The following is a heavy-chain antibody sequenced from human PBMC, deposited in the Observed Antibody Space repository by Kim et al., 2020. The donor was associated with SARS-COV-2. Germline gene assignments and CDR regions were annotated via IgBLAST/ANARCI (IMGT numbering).Heavy chain of an antibody. CDR1: GFIFNSYA. CDR3: AKVPYRSTLYGLDY. D-gene: IGHD6-13*01. J-gene: IGHJ4*02. V-gene: IGHV3-23*01. Sequence: GGSLRLSCTASGFIFNSYAMSWVRQAPGKGLEWVSVISDSGSSTYYADSVTGRFTISRDNSKSTLYLQMSSLRVEDTAVYYCAKVPYRSTLYGLDYWGQG. CDR2: ISDSGSST.